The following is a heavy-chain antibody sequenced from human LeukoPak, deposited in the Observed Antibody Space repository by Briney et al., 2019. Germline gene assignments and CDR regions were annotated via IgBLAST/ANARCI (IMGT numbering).Heavy chain of an antibody. J-gene: IGHJ4*02. CDR1: GFTFNIYA. V-gene: IGHV3-23*01. CDR3: ARDLRYNFDY. D-gene: IGHD5-18*01. CDR2: LSGSGGST. Sequence: GGSLRLSCAASGFTFNIYAMSWGRQAPGKGLEWVSALSGSGGSTYYADSVKGRFTISRDNSKHTLYLQMNSLRAADTAVYYCARDLRYNFDYWGQGTLVTVSS.